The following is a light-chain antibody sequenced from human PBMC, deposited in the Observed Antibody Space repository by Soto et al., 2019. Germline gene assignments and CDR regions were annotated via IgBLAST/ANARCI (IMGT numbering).Light chain of an antibody. J-gene: IGKJ5*01. Sequence: DIQMTQSPSSLSASVGDRVTITCRSSKAIDDYLIWYQQKPGNAPNLLIYSASTLQSGVPSRFTGSGSGTDFTLTISSLQPEDSATYFCQQRFKPPLTFGQGTRVEVK. CDR1: KAIDDY. CDR3: QQRFKPPLT. CDR2: SAS. V-gene: IGKV1-39*01.